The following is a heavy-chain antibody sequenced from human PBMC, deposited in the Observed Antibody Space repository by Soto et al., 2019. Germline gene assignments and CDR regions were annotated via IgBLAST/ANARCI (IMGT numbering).Heavy chain of an antibody. CDR1: GFVFRTNA. D-gene: IGHD3-3*01. J-gene: IGHJ5*02. CDR3: AKDQRKPAIFGVVTLS. V-gene: IGHV3-23*04. Sequence: DEQLVESGGDLVQPGGSLRLSCAASGFVFRTNAMSWVRQRPGQGLEWVSAIRGSGQTTYYADSVKGRFTVSRDNSNNTLYLQMNSLRAEDTAVYYCAKDQRKPAIFGVVTLSWGQGTLVTVSS. CDR2: IRGSGQTT.